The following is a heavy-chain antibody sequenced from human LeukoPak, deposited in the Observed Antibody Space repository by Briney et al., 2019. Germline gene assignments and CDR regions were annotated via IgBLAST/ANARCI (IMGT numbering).Heavy chain of an antibody. CDR2: INSDGSEG. J-gene: IGHJ4*02. Sequence: QAGGSLRLSCAVSGFTFSGFWMSWSRQAPGKGLEWVASINSDGSEGYYADSVKGRFTISRDNSKNTLYLQMNSLRAEDTAVYYCARDSGYPLHYFDYWGQGTLVTVSS. D-gene: IGHD5-12*01. CDR1: GFTFSGFW. V-gene: IGHV3-7*01. CDR3: ARDSGYPLHYFDY.